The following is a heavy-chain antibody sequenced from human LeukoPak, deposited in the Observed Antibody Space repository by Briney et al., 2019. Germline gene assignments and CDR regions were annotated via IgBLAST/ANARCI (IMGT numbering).Heavy chain of an antibody. CDR1: GGSISSSRYY. CDR3: ARRGCSSTTCYSLSFDP. V-gene: IGHV4-39*01. CDR2: IYSSGGT. D-gene: IGHD2-2*01. Sequence: SETLSLTCSVSGGSISSSRYYWDWIRQPPGKGLEWIGSIYSSGGTHYNPSLKSRATISVDTSKNQFSLKLSSVTAADTAVYYCARRGCSSTTCYSLSFDPWGQGTLATVSS. J-gene: IGHJ5*02.